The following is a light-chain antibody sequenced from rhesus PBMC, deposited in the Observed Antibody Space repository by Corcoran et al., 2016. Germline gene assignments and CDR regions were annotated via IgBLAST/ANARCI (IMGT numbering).Light chain of an antibody. Sequence: DIQMTQSPSSLSASVGDTVTITCRASQSISSWLAWYQQKPGKAHKPLIYKAARLPSGVPSRFSVSGCGTAFTRTISSLEPEDVAVYYCLQHSNWPLTFGQGTKVEIK. CDR2: KAA. CDR3: LQHSNWPLT. V-gene: IGKV1-22*01. J-gene: IGKJ1*01. CDR1: QSISSW.